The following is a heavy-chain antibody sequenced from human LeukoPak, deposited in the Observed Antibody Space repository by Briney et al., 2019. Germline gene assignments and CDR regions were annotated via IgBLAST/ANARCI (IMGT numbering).Heavy chain of an antibody. V-gene: IGHV3-21*01. CDR3: ARKTEEGGSYSNYWYFDL. CDR1: GFTFSSYS. CDR2: ISSSSSYI. D-gene: IGHD1-26*01. Sequence: PGGSLRLSCAASGFTFSSYSMNWVRQAPGKGLEWVSSISSSSSYIYYADSVKGRFTISRDNAKNSLYLQMNSLRAEDTAVYYCARKTEEGGSYSNYWYFDLWGRGTLVTVSS. J-gene: IGHJ2*01.